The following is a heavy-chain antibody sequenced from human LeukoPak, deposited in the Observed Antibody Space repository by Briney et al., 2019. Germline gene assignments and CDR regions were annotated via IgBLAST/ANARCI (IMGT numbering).Heavy chain of an antibody. CDR2: IGTSSTTI. CDR1: GFTFSSYT. V-gene: IGHV3-48*01. J-gene: IGHJ6*03. CDR3: ARGQYMDV. Sequence: GGSLRLSCAASGFTFSSYTMNWVRQPPGKGLEWVSNIGTSSTTIYYADSVKGRFTISRDNSKNTLYLQMNSLRAEDTAVYYCARGQYMDVWGKGTTVTVSS.